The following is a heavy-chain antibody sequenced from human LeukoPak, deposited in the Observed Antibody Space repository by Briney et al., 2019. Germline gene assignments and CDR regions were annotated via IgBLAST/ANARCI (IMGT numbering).Heavy chain of an antibody. Sequence: SETLSLTCAVSGGSISISNYYWGWIRQPPGKGLEWIGSIFYDGTTYYNPSLKSRLTIFVDTSKNQFSLKLSSVTAADTAMYYCARLLAVAANCFDYWGQGTLVTVSS. V-gene: IGHV4-39*01. CDR3: ARLLAVAANCFDY. D-gene: IGHD6-19*01. CDR1: GGSISISNYY. CDR2: IFYDGTT. J-gene: IGHJ4*02.